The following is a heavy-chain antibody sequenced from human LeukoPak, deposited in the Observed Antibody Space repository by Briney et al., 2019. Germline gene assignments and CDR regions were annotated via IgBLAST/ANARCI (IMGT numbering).Heavy chain of an antibody. CDR2: LYRAGDT. Sequence: GGSLTLSCAAFGFTFSSNYWSGVGRPQGKGLEGVAVLYRAGDTYYADSVKGRFTISRDDSKNTLYLQMNTVRVEDTAVYYCARDAYGNTESVRWFDPWGQGTLVTVSS. CDR3: ARDAYGNTESVRWFDP. CDR1: GFTFSSNY. V-gene: IGHV3-66*01. D-gene: IGHD4-11*01. J-gene: IGHJ5*02.